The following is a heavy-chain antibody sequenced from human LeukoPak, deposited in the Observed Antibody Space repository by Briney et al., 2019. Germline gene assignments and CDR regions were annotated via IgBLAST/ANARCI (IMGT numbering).Heavy chain of an antibody. J-gene: IGHJ3*02. CDR2: ISYSGSN. D-gene: IGHD3-9*01. Sequence: PSDTLSLTCTVSGVSISSNYWSWLRQPPGKGLEWIGYISYSGSNNYNPSLKSRVTISMDTSTNHFSLNLTSVTAADTAVYFCARDHPVADWAPDIWGRGTMVTVSS. CDR3: ARDHPVADWAPDI. V-gene: IGHV4-59*13. CDR1: GVSISSNY.